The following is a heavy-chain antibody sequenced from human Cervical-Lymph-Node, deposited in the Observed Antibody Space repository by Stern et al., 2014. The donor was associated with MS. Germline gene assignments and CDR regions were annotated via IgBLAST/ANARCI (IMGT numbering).Heavy chain of an antibody. D-gene: IGHD4/OR15-4a*01. J-gene: IGHJ5*01. Sequence: EQLVQSGPEVRTPGQSLKISCKASGYMFTNFWISSVRQMPGKGLEWMGLVYPDDSDPRYSPSFQGQVIISADKSTGTAYLQWSSLKASDSAIYYCAKGAPPDSWGQGTLVTVSS. CDR2: VYPDDSDP. CDR1: GYMFTNFW. V-gene: IGHV5-51*06. CDR3: AKGAPPDS.